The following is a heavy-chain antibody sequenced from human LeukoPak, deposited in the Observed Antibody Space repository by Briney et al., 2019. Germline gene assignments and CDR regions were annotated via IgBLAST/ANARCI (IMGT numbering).Heavy chain of an antibody. Sequence: ASVKVSCKASVYTFTSYDINWVRQATGQGLEWMGWMNPNSGNTGYAQRFQGRVTMTRNTSISTAYMELSSLRSEDTAVYYCARGRPTTSIAAAGVNWFDPWGQGTLVTVSS. D-gene: IGHD6-13*01. CDR3: ARGRPTTSIAAAGVNWFDP. CDR2: MNPNSGNT. CDR1: VYTFTSYD. V-gene: IGHV1-8*01. J-gene: IGHJ5*02.